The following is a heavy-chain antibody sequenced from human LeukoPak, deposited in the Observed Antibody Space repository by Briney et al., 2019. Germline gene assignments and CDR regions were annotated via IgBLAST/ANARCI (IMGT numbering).Heavy chain of an antibody. V-gene: IGHV4-34*01. J-gene: IGHJ4*02. Sequence: SETLSLTCAVYGESFSGYYWSWIRQPPGKGLEWIGEINHGGSTNYNPSLKSRVTISVDTSKNQFSLKLSSVTAADTAVYYCAGRIAVAGTTTDYWGQGTLVTVSS. CDR2: INHGGST. CDR3: AGRIAVAGTTTDY. CDR1: GESFSGYY. D-gene: IGHD6-19*01.